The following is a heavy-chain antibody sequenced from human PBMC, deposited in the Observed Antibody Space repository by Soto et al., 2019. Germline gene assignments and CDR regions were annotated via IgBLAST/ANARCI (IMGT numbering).Heavy chain of an antibody. V-gene: IGHV4-34*01. Sequence: QVQLQQWGAGLLKPSETLSLTCAVYGGSFSGYYWSWIRQPPGKGLEWIGEINHSGSTNYNPSLKGRVTISVDTSKNQFSRKLSSVTAADTAVYYCARGPYSSSSWFDPWGQGTLVTVSS. CDR3: ARGPYSSSSWFDP. J-gene: IGHJ5*02. CDR1: GGSFSGYY. CDR2: INHSGST. D-gene: IGHD6-6*01.